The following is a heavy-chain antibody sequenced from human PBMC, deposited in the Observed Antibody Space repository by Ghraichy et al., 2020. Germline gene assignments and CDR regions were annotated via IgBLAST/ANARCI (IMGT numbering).Heavy chain of an antibody. V-gene: IGHV3-23*01. CDR3: AKDFQITMVRGVIGFDY. CDR2: ISGSGGST. D-gene: IGHD3-10*01. Sequence: SCAASGFTFSSYAMSWVRQAPGKGLEWVSAISGSGGSTYYADSVKGRFTISRDNSKNTLYLQMNSLRAEDTAVYYCAKDFQITMVRGVIGFDYWGQGTLVTVSS. J-gene: IGHJ4*02. CDR1: GFTFSSYA.